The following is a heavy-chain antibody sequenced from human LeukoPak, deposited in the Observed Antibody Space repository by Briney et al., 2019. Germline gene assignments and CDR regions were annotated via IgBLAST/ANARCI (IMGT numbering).Heavy chain of an antibody. J-gene: IGHJ4*02. CDR1: GFTFSTYA. D-gene: IGHD6-19*01. CDR2: IGGGGPTT. CDR3: ARGFLGGTDQYFDS. Sequence: GGSLRLSCAASGFTFSTYAMNWVRQAPAKGLEWVSTIGGGGPTTDYADSVKDRFIISRDNSKNTLYLQMNSLRAEDTAVYFCARGFLGGTDQYFDSWGQGTLVTVSS. V-gene: IGHV3-23*01.